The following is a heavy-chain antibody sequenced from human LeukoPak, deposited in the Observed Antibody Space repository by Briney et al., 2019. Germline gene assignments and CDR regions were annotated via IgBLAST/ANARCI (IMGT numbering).Heavy chain of an antibody. CDR3: ARVLTGEKVFDI. D-gene: IGHD2/OR15-2a*01. Sequence: PSETLSLTCTVSGGSISNGGCYWSWVRQRPGKGLEWIGYIYYTGNTHYNPSLKSRVTISVDTSKNHFSLKLSSVTAADTAAYYCARVLTGEKVFDIWGQGTMVTASS. J-gene: IGHJ3*02. CDR1: GGSISNGGCY. CDR2: IYYTGNT. V-gene: IGHV4-31*03.